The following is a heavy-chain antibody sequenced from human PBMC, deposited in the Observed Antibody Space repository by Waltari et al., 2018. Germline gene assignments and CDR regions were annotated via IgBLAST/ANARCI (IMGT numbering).Heavy chain of an antibody. CDR2: IIPMFGIP. CDR1: GGSFGGCG. Sequence: VQLVQSGGEVKTPGSSVKVLCKACGGSFGGCGVSWVRQAPGQGLEWMGVIIPMFGIPNFSQKFQDRLTITADESTNTVYMELSNLTSEDTAIYYCARHELGISQYYYNMYVWGQGTTVTISS. V-gene: IGHV1-69*12. CDR3: ARHELGISQYYYNMYV. D-gene: IGHD7-27*01. J-gene: IGHJ6*03.